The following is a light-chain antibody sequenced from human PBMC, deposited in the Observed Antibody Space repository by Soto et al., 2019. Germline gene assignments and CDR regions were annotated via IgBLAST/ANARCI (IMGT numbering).Light chain of an antibody. CDR2: EVT. V-gene: IGLV2-8*01. CDR3: SSYAGSNILV. Sequence: QSVLTQPPSASGSPGQSVTISCTGTSSDVGGYNYVSWYQQHPGKVPKLMIYEVTKRPSGVPDRFSGSKSGNTASLTVSGLHAEDEADYYCSSYAGSNILVFGGGTKVTVL. CDR1: SSDVGGYNY. J-gene: IGLJ3*02.